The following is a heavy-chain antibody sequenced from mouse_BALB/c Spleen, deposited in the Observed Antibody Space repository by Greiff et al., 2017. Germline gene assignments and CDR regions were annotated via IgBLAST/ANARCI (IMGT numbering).Heavy chain of an antibody. D-gene: IGHD2-1*01. CDR3: AREDGNYWYFDV. CDR1: GFTFTDYY. J-gene: IGHJ1*01. CDR2: IRNKANGYTT. Sequence: EVQGVESGGGLVQPGGSLRLSCATSGFTFTDYYMSWVRQPPGKALEWLGFIRNKANGYTTEYSASVKGRFTISRDNSQSILYLQMNTLRAEDSATYYCAREDGNYWYFDVWGAGTTVTVSA. V-gene: IGHV7-3*02.